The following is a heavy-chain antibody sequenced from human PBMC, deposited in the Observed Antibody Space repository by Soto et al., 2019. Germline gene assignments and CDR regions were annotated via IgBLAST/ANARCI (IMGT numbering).Heavy chain of an antibody. Sequence: EVHLLGSGGDLVKPGGSLRLSCEVSGFTFNNFAMSWVRQSPGKGLEWVSTISSDGDLRHYAESVKGRFTISRDNSKSSLFLQMHSLRAEDTALYSCAKVRQRFLDILTGATNFDSWGQGTLVTVSS. CDR3: AKVRQRFLDILTGATNFDS. CDR1: GFTFNNFA. CDR2: ISSDGDLR. V-gene: IGHV3-23*01. D-gene: IGHD3-9*01. J-gene: IGHJ4*02.